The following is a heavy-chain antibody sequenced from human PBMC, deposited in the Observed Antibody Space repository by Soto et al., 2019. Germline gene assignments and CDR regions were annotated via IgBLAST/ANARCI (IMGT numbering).Heavy chain of an antibody. V-gene: IGHV1-18*01. J-gene: IGHJ6*03. D-gene: IGHD6-19*01. CDR2: ISAYNGNT. CDR3: ASIAVAGNYYYYYMDV. CDR1: GYTFTSYG. Sequence: ASVKVSCKASGYTFTSYGISWVRRAPGQGLEWMGWISAYNGNTNYAQKLQGRVTMTTDTSTSTAYMELRSLRSDDTAVYYCASIAVAGNYYYYYMDVWGKGTTVTVSS.